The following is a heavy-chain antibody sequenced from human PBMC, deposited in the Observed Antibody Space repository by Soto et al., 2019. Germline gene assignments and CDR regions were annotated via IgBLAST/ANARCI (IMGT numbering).Heavy chain of an antibody. Sequence: EVQLLESGGGFVQPGGSLRLSCAASGFTFSTYAMNWVRQAPGKGLEWVSGISGSGDSTYYADSVKGRFTVSRDNSKNTLYLQMNSLRAEDTAVFYCAKERSSGWSLDYWGQGTLVTVSS. CDR1: GFTFSTYA. CDR2: ISGSGDST. D-gene: IGHD6-19*01. V-gene: IGHV3-23*01. J-gene: IGHJ4*02. CDR3: AKERSSGWSLDY.